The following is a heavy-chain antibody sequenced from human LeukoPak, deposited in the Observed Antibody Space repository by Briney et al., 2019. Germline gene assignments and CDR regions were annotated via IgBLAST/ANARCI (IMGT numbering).Heavy chain of an antibody. CDR2: IDYSGTT. CDR1: GGSISSSSYY. Sequence: SETLSLTCTVSGGSISSSSYYWVWIRQPPGKGLEWIGTIDYSGTTYYKPSLKSRVTISVDTSKNQFSLKLSSVTAADTAVYYCAREVDAAAAYNWFDPWGQGTLVTVSS. D-gene: IGHD2-2*01. J-gene: IGHJ5*02. CDR3: AREVDAAAAYNWFDP. V-gene: IGHV4-39*07.